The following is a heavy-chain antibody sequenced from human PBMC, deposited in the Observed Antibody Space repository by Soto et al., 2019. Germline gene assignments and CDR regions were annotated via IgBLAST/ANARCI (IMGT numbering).Heavy chain of an antibody. V-gene: IGHV3-23*01. CDR1: GFTFSNYG. CDR2: LPEIGTNT. CDR3: AKKSGVGATWYFDY. J-gene: IGHJ4*02. D-gene: IGHD1-26*01. Sequence: GGSLRLSCAASGFTFSNYGMSWARQAPGKGLEWVSALPEIGTNTYYADSVKGRFTISRDNSKNTLFLQINNLRAGDTAVYYCAKKSGVGATWYFDYWGQGTLVTVSS.